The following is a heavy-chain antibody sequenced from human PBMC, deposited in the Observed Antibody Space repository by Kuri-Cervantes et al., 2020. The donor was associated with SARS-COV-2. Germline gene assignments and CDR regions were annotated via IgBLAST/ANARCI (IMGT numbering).Heavy chain of an antibody. Sequence: ASVKVSCKASGYTFTGYYMHWVRQAPGQGLEWMGWINPNSGGTNYAQKFQGRVTMTRDTSISTAYMELSRLRSDDTAAHYCAREGIAVAGTFDWGQGTLVTVSS. CDR1: GYTFTGYY. CDR2: INPNSGGT. J-gene: IGHJ4*02. D-gene: IGHD6-19*01. V-gene: IGHV1-2*02. CDR3: AREGIAVAGTFD.